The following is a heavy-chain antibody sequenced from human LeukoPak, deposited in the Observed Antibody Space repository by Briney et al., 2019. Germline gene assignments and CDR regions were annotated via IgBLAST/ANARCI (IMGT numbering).Heavy chain of an antibody. Sequence: GGSLRLSCAASGFTFSSYGIHWVRQAPGKGLEWVAIIRYDGTNKWYADSVKGRFTISRDNSKNTLYLQMNSLRVEDTAVYHCAKDRDYGDYPSAYYYYMDVWGKGTTVTVSS. CDR3: AKDRDYGDYPSAYYYYMDV. CDR2: IRYDGTNK. D-gene: IGHD4-17*01. V-gene: IGHV3-30*02. CDR1: GFTFSSYG. J-gene: IGHJ6*03.